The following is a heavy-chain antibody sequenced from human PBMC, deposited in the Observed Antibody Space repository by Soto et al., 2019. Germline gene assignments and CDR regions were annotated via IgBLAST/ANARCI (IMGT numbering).Heavy chain of an antibody. CDR3: ATQGTGAWY. J-gene: IGHJ4*02. Sequence: EVQLVESGGGLVKPGGSLRLSCAASGFTFSSYSVNWVRHAPGKGLEWVSSISSSSSYIYYADSVKGRFTISRDNAKNSLYLQMNSLRAEDTAVYYCATQGTGAWYWGQGTLVTVSS. D-gene: IGHD3-10*01. CDR1: GFTFSSYS. V-gene: IGHV3-21*01. CDR2: ISSSSSYI.